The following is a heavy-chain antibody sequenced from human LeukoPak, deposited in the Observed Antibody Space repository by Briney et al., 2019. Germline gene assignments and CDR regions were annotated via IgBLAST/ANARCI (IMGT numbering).Heavy chain of an antibody. V-gene: IGHV1-3*01. D-gene: IGHD3-10*01. CDR3: ARERITMVRGVTAWFDP. J-gene: IGHJ5*02. CDR1: GYTFTSYG. Sequence: GASVKVSCKASGYTFTSYGISWVRQAPGQRLEWMGWINAGNGNTKYSQKFQGRVTITRDTSASTAYMELSSLRSEDTAVYYCARERITMVRGVTAWFDPWGQGTLVTVSS. CDR2: INAGNGNT.